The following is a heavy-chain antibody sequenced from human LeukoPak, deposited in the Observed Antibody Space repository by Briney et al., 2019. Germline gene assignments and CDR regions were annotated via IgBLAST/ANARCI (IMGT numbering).Heavy chain of an antibody. J-gene: IGHJ4*02. CDR2: IYYRGST. CDR1: GGSISSYY. CDR3: ARMDFWSGNGFDY. V-gene: IGHV4-59*08. D-gene: IGHD3-3*01. Sequence: PSETLRLTCTVSGGSISSYYWGWIRQPPGKGLEWIGYIYYRGSTNYNPSLKSRVTISVDTSKNQFSLKLSSCTAADTAVYYVARMDFWSGNGFDYWGRGGLLSVSS.